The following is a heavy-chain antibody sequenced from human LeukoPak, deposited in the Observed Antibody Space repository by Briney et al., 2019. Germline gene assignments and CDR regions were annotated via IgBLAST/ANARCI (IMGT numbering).Heavy chain of an antibody. CDR1: GGSISSYY. D-gene: IGHD6-19*01. Sequence: PSETLSLTCTVPGGSISSYYWSWIRQPPGKGLEWIGYTYYSGSTNYNPSLKSRVTISVDTSKNQFSLKLSSVTAADTAVYYCARVSSGWSLYYFDYWGQGTLVTVSS. CDR2: TYYSGST. V-gene: IGHV4-59*12. CDR3: ARVSSGWSLYYFDY. J-gene: IGHJ4*02.